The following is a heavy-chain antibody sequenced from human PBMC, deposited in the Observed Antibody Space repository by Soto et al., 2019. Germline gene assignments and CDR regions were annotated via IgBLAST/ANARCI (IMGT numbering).Heavy chain of an antibody. CDR3: ARGYNSGWHLDL. J-gene: IGHJ5*02. CDR2: ISSSGTTI. Sequence: GGTLRLSWAAARFTSSTYEMNWFRPAPGKGPERVSHISSSGTTIYYADSVKGQFTISRDNAKNSLYLQKSSLRAGDTAVYYGARGYNSGWHLDLWGQGTLVAVSS. V-gene: IGHV3-48*03. D-gene: IGHD6-19*01. CDR1: RFTSSTYE.